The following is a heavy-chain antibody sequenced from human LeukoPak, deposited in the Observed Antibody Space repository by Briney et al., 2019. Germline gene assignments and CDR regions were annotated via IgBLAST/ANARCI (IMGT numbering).Heavy chain of an antibody. V-gene: IGHV3-30*04. J-gene: IGHJ4*02. D-gene: IGHD1-1*01. Sequence: PGRSLRLSCAASGFTFIHYSMHWVRQAPGKGLEWVTIISYDGDDKYYADSVKGRFTISRDNSESTLYLHMNSLRREDTAVYFCVRGKWWNDVEHYFDDWGQGILVTVSS. CDR3: VRGKWWNDVEHYFDD. CDR1: GFTFIHYS. CDR2: ISYDGDDK.